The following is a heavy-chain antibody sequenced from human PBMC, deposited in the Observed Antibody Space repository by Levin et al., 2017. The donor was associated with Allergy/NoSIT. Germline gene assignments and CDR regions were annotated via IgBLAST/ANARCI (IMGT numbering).Heavy chain of an antibody. Sequence: ASVKVSCKTSGYTFSSYRIMWVRQAPGQGLEWMGWISAHNGKTKYAESLQDRVTMTTDTSTSTAYMEVRSLRSDDTAVYYCTRENAGAMDVWGQGTTVTVSS. J-gene: IGHJ6*02. CDR2: ISAHNGKT. CDR3: TRENAGAMDV. CDR1: GYTFSSYR. V-gene: IGHV1-18*01. D-gene: IGHD1-1*01.